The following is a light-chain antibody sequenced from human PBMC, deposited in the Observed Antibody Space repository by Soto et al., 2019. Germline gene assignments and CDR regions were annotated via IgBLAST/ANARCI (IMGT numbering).Light chain of an antibody. CDR2: GAS. V-gene: IGKV3-20*01. CDR3: QQYDNLPLT. CDR1: QNVDSNY. Sequence: EIVLTQSPGTLSLSPGERATLSCRASQNVDSNYLAWYQQKPGQAPRIIIFGASGRATGIPARFSGSGSGTEFTLTINSLQSEDFAVYFCQQYDNLPLTFGPGTKVDIK. J-gene: IGKJ3*01.